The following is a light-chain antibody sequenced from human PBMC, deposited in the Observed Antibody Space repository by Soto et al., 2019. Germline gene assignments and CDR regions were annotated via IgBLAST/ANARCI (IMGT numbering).Light chain of an antibody. V-gene: IGKV1-5*01. CDR3: QQYNSYSA. CDR2: DAS. CDR1: QSISSW. J-gene: IGKJ2*01. Sequence: DIQMTQSPSTLSASVGDRVTITCRASQSISSWLAWYQQKPGKAPKLLIYDASSLESGVPSRFSGSVSGTEFTLTISSLQPDDFATYYGQQYNSYSAFGQGTKLEIK.